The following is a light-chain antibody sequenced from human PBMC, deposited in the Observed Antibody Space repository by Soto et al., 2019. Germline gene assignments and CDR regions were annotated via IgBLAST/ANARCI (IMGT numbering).Light chain of an antibody. J-gene: IGKJ1*01. CDR3: QQYGSSLWT. Sequence: DIQMTQSPSSLSASVGDRVTITCRASQGIANYLAWYQQKPGKVPKLLIYAASTLEPGVPSRFSGSGFGTDFTLSISSLQPEDFAVYYCQQYGSSLWTFGQGTKVEIK. CDR2: AAS. V-gene: IGKV1-27*01. CDR1: QGIANY.